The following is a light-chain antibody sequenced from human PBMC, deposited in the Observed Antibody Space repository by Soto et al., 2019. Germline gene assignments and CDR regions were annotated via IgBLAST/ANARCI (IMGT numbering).Light chain of an antibody. Sequence: MTQSPATLSASVGDRVTITCRASQSISSWLAWYQQKPGKAPKLLIYKASSLESGVPSRFSGSGSGTAFTLTISSLQPDDFATYYCQQYNSYSYTFGQGTKLEIK. J-gene: IGKJ2*01. CDR3: QQYNSYSYT. CDR1: QSISSW. V-gene: IGKV1-5*03. CDR2: KAS.